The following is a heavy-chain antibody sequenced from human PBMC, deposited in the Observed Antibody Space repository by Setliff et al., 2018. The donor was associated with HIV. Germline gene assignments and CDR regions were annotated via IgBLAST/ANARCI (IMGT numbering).Heavy chain of an antibody. CDR2: IKGDGSVK. D-gene: IGHD3-10*01. J-gene: IGHJ4*02. CDR1: GFSFNDFW. CDR3: ARDHHYDSGSFPLY. Sequence: GGSLRLSCAAAGFSFNDFWMSWVRQAPGKGLEWVANIKGDGSVKYYVDSVRGRFTISRNNTKKLLYLQLNNLRGEDTATYYCARDHHYDSGSFPLYWGQGALVTVSS. V-gene: IGHV3-7*03.